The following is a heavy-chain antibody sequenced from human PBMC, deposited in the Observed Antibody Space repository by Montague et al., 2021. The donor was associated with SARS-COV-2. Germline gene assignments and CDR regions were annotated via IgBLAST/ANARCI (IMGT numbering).Heavy chain of an antibody. J-gene: IGHJ6*03. CDR3: AKDQIAHNWKVSAAPYYMDV. CDR2: ISGDGGST. D-gene: IGHD1-1*01. V-gene: IGHV3-43*02. Sequence: SLRLSCAASGFSFGDYAMHWVRQTPGKGLEWVAVISGDGGSTYYAYSVKGRFTILRDNSKSSLYLQMNGLRTEDTALHFCAKDQIAHNWKVSAAPYYMDVWGKGTTVTVAS. CDR1: GFSFGDYA.